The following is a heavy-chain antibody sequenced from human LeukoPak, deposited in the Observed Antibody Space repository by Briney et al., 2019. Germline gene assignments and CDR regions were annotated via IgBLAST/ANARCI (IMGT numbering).Heavy chain of an antibody. CDR2: ISSSSSYI. Sequence: PGGSLRLSCAASGFTFSSHSMNWVRQAPGKGLEWVSSISSSSSYIYYADSVKGRFTISRDNAKNSLYLQMNSLRAEDTAVYYCAREVSEGFDFWGQGTLVTVSS. CDR3: AREVSEGFDF. J-gene: IGHJ4*02. V-gene: IGHV3-21*01. D-gene: IGHD3-22*01. CDR1: GFTFSSHS.